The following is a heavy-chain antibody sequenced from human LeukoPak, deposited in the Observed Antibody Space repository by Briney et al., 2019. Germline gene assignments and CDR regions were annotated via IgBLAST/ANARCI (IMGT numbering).Heavy chain of an antibody. V-gene: IGHV1-46*01. D-gene: IGHD2-21*02. CDR1: GYTFTIYY. J-gene: IGHJ4*02. Sequence: ASVTVSCEASGYTFTIYYMHWVRQAPGQGLEWMGIINPSGGSSRYAQKFQGRVTMTSDTSTSTLYMELSSLRSEDTAVYYCARGGGGDSAAPFDYWGQGTLVTVSS. CDR3: ARGGGGDSAAPFDY. CDR2: INPSGGSS.